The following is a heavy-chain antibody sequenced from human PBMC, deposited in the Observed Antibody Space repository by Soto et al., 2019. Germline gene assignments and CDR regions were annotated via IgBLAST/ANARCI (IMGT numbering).Heavy chain of an antibody. CDR1: GGSISSYY. V-gene: IGHV4-59*01. D-gene: IGHD6-6*01. CDR3: AREYSSSSGYYFDY. Sequence: SETLSLTCTVCGGSISSYYWSWIRQPPGKGLEWIGYIYYSGSTNYNPSLKSRVIISVDTSKNQFSLKLSSVTAADTAVYYCAREYSSSSGYYFDYWGQGTLVTVSS. CDR2: IYYSGST. J-gene: IGHJ4*02.